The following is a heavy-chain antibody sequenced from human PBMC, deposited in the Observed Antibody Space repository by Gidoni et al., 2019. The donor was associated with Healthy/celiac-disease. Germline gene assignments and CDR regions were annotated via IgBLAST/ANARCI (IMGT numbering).Heavy chain of an antibody. D-gene: IGHD5-18*01. V-gene: IGHV3-23*04. Sequence: EVQLVESGGGLVQPGGSLRLACAASGFTFSSDARSWVRQAPGKGLGWVSAISGSGGSTYYADSVKGRFTISRDNSKNTLYLQMNSLRAEDTAVYYCAKDVVDTAMVTGYYYYGMDVWGQGTTVTVSS. J-gene: IGHJ6*02. CDR2: ISGSGGST. CDR1: GFTFSSDA. CDR3: AKDVVDTAMVTGYYYYGMDV.